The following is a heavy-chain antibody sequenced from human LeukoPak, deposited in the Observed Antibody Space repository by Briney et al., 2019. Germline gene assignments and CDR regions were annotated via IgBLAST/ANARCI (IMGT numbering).Heavy chain of an antibody. CDR3: AKDGVSFNKKWDWFDP. J-gene: IGHJ5*02. D-gene: IGHD1-26*01. Sequence: PGGSLRLSCAASGFTFSSYAMSWVRQAPGKGLEWVSATSGSGGSTYYADSVKGRFTISRDNSKSTVSLQLNSLRAEDTAVYYCAKDGVSFNKKWDWFDPWGQGTLVTVSS. CDR1: GFTFSSYA. CDR2: TSGSGGST. V-gene: IGHV3-23*01.